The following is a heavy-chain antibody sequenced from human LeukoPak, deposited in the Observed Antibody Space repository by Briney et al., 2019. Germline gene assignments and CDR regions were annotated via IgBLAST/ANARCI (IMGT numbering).Heavy chain of an antibody. V-gene: IGHV4-59*01. CDR2: IYYSGST. CDR1: GGSISSYY. CDR3: ARGKVTSDFFDY. J-gene: IGHJ4*02. D-gene: IGHD2-21*02. Sequence: SETLSLTCTVAGGSISSYYGSWIRQPPGKGLEWIGYIYYSGSTNYNPSLKSRVTISVDTSKNQFSLKLSSVTAADTAVYYCARGKVTSDFFDYWGQGTLVTVSS.